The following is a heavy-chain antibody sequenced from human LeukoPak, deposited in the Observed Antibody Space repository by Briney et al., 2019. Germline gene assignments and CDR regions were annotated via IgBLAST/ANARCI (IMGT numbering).Heavy chain of an antibody. Sequence: GGSLRLSCADSGVIFSSYAMTWVRQAPGKELEWVSAISGSGENTYYVDSVKGRFTISRDNSKNKLYLQMNSLRADDTAVYYCAKGRGSQFYYGMDVWGQGTTVTVSS. J-gene: IGHJ6*02. CDR2: ISGSGENT. CDR1: GVIFSSYA. CDR3: AKGRGSQFYYGMDV. V-gene: IGHV3-23*01. D-gene: IGHD6-13*01.